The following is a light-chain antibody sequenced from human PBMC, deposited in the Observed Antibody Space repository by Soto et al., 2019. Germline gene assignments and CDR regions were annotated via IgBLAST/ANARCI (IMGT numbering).Light chain of an antibody. CDR2: DAS. CDR3: LHLDSYPRT. J-gene: IGKJ1*01. V-gene: IGKV1-5*01. CDR1: QSISSW. Sequence: DIQMTQSPSTLSASVGDIVSITCRASQSISSWLAWYQQKPGKAPKLLIYDASSLESGVPSRFSGSGSGTEFTLTISSLQPEDFATYYCLHLDSYPRTFGQGTKVDIK.